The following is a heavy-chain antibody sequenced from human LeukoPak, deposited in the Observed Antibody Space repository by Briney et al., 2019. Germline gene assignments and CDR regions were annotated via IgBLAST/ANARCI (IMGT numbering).Heavy chain of an antibody. CDR1: GFTFSSYE. Sequence: GGSLRLSCAASGFTFSSYEMNWVRQAPGKGLEWVSYISSSGSTIYYADSVKGRFTISRDNAKNSLYLQMNSLRAEDTAVYYCARVNYDILTGSYRGMDVWGKGTTVTVSS. D-gene: IGHD3-9*01. CDR3: ARVNYDILTGSYRGMDV. V-gene: IGHV3-48*03. CDR2: ISSSGSTI. J-gene: IGHJ6*04.